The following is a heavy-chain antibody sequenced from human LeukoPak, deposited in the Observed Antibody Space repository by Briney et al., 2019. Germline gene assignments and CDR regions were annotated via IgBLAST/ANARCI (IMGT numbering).Heavy chain of an antibody. J-gene: IGHJ6*02. CDR3: ARVGDYDILTGPNYYGMDV. CDR2: INPNSGGT. D-gene: IGHD3-9*01. Sequence: ASVKVSCKASGYTFTGYYMHWARQAPGQGLEWMGWINPNSGGTNYAQKFQGRVTMTRDTSISTAYMELSRLRSDDTAVYYCARVGDYDILTGPNYYGMDVWGQGTTVTVSS. V-gene: IGHV1-2*02. CDR1: GYTFTGYY.